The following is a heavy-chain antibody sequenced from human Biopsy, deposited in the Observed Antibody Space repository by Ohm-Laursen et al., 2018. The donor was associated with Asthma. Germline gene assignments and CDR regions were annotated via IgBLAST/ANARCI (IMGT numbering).Heavy chain of an antibody. D-gene: IGHD1-26*01. CDR2: ISFDGSNK. Sequence: SLRLSCSASGLTFSIYGMHWVRQAPGKGLDWVAVISFDGSNKNYTDSVKGRFTISRDNSRNTLHLQMNSLRAEDTAVYYCAKDVFPGWELRRGPDYWGQGTLVTVSS. CDR1: GLTFSIYG. V-gene: IGHV3-30*18. J-gene: IGHJ4*02. CDR3: AKDVFPGWELRRGPDY.